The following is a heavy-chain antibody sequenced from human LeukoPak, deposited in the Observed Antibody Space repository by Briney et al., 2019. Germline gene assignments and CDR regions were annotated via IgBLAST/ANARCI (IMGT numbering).Heavy chain of an antibody. CDR3: TRVDILTGYYFDY. CDR2: IRSKAYGGTT. J-gene: IGHJ4*02. V-gene: IGHV3-49*04. CDR1: GFTFGDYA. D-gene: IGHD3-9*01. Sequence: GGSLRLSCTASGFTFGDYAMSWVRQAPGKGLEWVGFIRSKAYGGTTEYAASVKGRFTISRDDSKSIAYLQMNSLKTEDTAVYYCTRVDILTGYYFDYWGQGTLVTVSS.